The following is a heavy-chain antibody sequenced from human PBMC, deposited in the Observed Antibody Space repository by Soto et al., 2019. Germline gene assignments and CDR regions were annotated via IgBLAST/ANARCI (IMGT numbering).Heavy chain of an antibody. Sequence: QVQLVQSGAEVKKPGSSVKVSCKASGGTFSSYAISWVRQAPGQGLEWMGGIIPIFGTANYAQKFQGRVTITADESTSTAYMELSSLRSEDTAVYYCARDGATSYYDFWSGWAPPPDYGMDVWGQGTTVTVSS. CDR1: GGTFSSYA. J-gene: IGHJ6*02. CDR2: IIPIFGTA. V-gene: IGHV1-69*01. CDR3: ARDGATSYYDFWSGWAPPPDYGMDV. D-gene: IGHD3-3*01.